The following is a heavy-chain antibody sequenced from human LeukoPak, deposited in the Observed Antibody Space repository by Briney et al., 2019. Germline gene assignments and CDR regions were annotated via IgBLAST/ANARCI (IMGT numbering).Heavy chain of an antibody. Sequence: GGSLRLSCAAAGFTFSNYWMSWVRQAPGKGLEWVANIKQDGSEKYYMDSVKGRFTISRDNAKNSLYLQMNSLRAEDTAVYYCARYSGSYEVNYYYYYGMDVWGQGTTVTVSS. CDR3: ARYSGSYEVNYYYYYGMDV. CDR2: IKQDGSEK. CDR1: GFTFSNYW. J-gene: IGHJ6*02. D-gene: IGHD1-26*01. V-gene: IGHV3-7*03.